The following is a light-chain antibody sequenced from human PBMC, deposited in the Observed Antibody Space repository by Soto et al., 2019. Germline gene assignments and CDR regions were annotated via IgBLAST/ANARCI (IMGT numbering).Light chain of an antibody. CDR2: AAS. Sequence: DIQMTQSPSSLSASVGDRATITCRASQSISNYLAWYQQKPGKAPKLLIYAASTLQSGIPSRFSGSGSATDFTLTISSLPPEDVATYYCQEYNSAPHTFGQGTKLEIK. CDR3: QEYNSAPHT. J-gene: IGKJ2*01. CDR1: QSISNY. V-gene: IGKV1-27*01.